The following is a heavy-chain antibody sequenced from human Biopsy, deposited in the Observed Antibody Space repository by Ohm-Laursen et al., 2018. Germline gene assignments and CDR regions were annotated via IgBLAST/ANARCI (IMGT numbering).Heavy chain of an antibody. V-gene: IGHV1-69*13. CDR3: ARFPLGAYDDSGSYRAVEHWYFDL. CDR1: GGTFTNHA. D-gene: IGHD3-22*01. Sequence: VKISCKVSGGTFTNHAVGWVRQAPGQGLEWVGSSIPLFNTANYADKFQGRVILTADKSTTTAYMELSSLRSEDTAIYYCARFPLGAYDDSGSYRAVEHWYFDLWGRGTLVTVSS. J-gene: IGHJ2*01. CDR2: SIPLFNTA.